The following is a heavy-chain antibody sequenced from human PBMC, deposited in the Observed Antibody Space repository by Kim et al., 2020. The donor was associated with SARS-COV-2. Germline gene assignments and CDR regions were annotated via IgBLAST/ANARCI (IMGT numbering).Heavy chain of an antibody. J-gene: IGHJ4*02. CDR2: T. D-gene: IGHD4-17*01. CDR3: ARRLKYGDIDY. Sequence: TTYNPSLKRRVTISVDTSKNQFSLKLSSVTAADTAVYYCARRLKYGDIDYWGQGTLVTVSS. V-gene: IGHV4-61*07.